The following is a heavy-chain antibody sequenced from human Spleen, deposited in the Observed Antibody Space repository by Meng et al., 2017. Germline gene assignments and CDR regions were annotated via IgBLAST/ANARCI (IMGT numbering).Heavy chain of an antibody. V-gene: IGHV4-39*01. D-gene: IGHD3-22*01. CDR1: GGSTTSTSYY. CDR3: ARRVHDGSGHHYFDY. Sequence: QLQLQESGPGLVRPSETLSLICTVSGGSTTSTSYYWDWIRQSPAKGLEWIGTIGYSGTIVYNPSLSSRVTMTLDTSKNQFSLKLSSVTAPDTAVYYCARRVHDGSGHHYFDYWGQGTLVTVSS. J-gene: IGHJ4*02. CDR2: IGYSGTI.